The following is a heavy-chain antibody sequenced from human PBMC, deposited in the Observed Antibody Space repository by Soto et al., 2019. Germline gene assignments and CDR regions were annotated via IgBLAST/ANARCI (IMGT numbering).Heavy chain of an antibody. Sequence: GGSLRLSCAASGFTFSSYWMSWVRQAPGKGLEWVANIKQDGSEKYYVDSVKGRFTISRDNAKNSLYLQMNSLRAEDTAVYYWARFQDVLRFLEWTHWGQGTLVTVSS. CDR2: IKQDGSEK. D-gene: IGHD3-3*01. CDR3: ARFQDVLRFLEWTH. J-gene: IGHJ4*02. V-gene: IGHV3-7*01. CDR1: GFTFSSYW.